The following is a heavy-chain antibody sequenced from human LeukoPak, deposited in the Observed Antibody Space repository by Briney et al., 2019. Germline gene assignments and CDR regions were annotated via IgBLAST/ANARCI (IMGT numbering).Heavy chain of an antibody. CDR3: TRHSGDYYDSSGAFDY. V-gene: IGHV3-73*01. CDR1: GFTFSGSA. CDR2: IRSKANSYAT. J-gene: IGHJ4*02. Sequence: GGSLRLSCAASGFTFSGSAMHWVRQASGKGLEWVGRIRSKANSYATAYAASVKGRFTISRDDLKNTAYLRMNSLKTEDTAVYYCTRHSGDYYDSSGAFDYWGQGTLVTVSS. D-gene: IGHD3-22*01.